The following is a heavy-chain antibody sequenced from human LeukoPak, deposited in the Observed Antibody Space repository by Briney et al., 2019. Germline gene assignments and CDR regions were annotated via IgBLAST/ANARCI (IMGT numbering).Heavy chain of an antibody. CDR3: ARRASDRAGKPTFDF. CDR1: GFTFSSYR. J-gene: IGHJ4*02. V-gene: IGHV3-21*04. CDR2: ISSSGSDI. Sequence: GGSLRLSCAASGFTFSSYRMHCVRQAPGKGLEWVSFISSSGSDIFYADSVKGRFTISRDNAKNSVYLQMNSLRAEDTAVYYCARRASDRAGKPTFDFWGQGTLVTVSS. D-gene: IGHD5-24*01.